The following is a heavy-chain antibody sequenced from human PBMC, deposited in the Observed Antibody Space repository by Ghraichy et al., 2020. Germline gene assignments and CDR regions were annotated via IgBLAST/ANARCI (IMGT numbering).Heavy chain of an antibody. V-gene: IGHV4-4*07. J-gene: IGHJ5*02. CDR2: IYSSVNT. CDR3: ARDRLELAWFDA. CDR1: GGSISSYH. Sequence: SETLSLTCTVSGGSISSYHWSWIRQPAGKGLEWIGRIYSSVNTNYNPSLKSRVTMSVDASKNQFSLELTSVTAADTAVYYCARDRLELAWFDAWGQGTLVTVSS. D-gene: IGHD1-7*01.